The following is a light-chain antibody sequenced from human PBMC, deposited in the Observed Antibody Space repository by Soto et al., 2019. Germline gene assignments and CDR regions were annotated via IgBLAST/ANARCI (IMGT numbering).Light chain of an antibody. CDR1: QSISHW. CDR3: QQYLAFPLT. Sequence: DIQMTQSPSTLSAFVGDRVAITCRASQSISHWLAWYQQKPGKAPKILIYKASTLQSGVPSRFSGSGSGTEFTLTISSLQPDDLATYYCQQYLAFPLTFGGGTKVEIK. V-gene: IGKV1-5*03. CDR2: KAS. J-gene: IGKJ4*01.